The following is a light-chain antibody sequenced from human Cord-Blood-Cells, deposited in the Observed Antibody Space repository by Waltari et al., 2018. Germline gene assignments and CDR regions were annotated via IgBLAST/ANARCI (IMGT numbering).Light chain of an antibody. CDR1: QSISSW. Sequence: DIQMTQSPSTLSASVGDRVTITCRASQSISSWLAWYQQKPGKAPKLLIYDASSLESGVPSRFGGSGSGTEFTLTISSLQPDDFATYYCQQYNSYPYTFGQGTKPEIK. J-gene: IGKJ2*01. CDR3: QQYNSYPYT. V-gene: IGKV1-5*01. CDR2: DAS.